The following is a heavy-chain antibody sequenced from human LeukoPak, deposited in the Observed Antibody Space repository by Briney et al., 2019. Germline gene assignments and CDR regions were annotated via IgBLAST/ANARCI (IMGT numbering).Heavy chain of an antibody. D-gene: IGHD3-9*01. Sequence: GGSLRLSCAASGFTFSSYAMSWVRQAPGKGLEWVSAISGSGGSTYYADSVKGRFTISRDNSKNTLYLQMNSLRAEDTAVYYCARDGDPYYDILTGYSEKYYFDYWGQGTLVTVSS. CDR2: ISGSGGST. CDR3: ARDGDPYYDILTGYSEKYYFDY. J-gene: IGHJ4*02. V-gene: IGHV3-23*01. CDR1: GFTFSSYA.